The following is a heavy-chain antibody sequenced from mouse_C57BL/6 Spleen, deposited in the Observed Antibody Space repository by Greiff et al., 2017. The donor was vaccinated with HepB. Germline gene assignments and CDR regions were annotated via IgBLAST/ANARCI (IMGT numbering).Heavy chain of an antibody. CDR2: IYPGDGDT. CDR1: GYAFSSYW. Sequence: VQLQQSGAELVKPGASVKISCKASGYAFSSYWMNWVKQRPGKGLEWIGQIYPGDGDTNYNGKFKGKATLTADKSSSTAYMQLSSLTSEDSAVYCCARWGQLGGYYFDYWGQGTTLTVSS. V-gene: IGHV1-80*01. CDR3: ARWGQLGGYYFDY. J-gene: IGHJ2*01. D-gene: IGHD4-1*02.